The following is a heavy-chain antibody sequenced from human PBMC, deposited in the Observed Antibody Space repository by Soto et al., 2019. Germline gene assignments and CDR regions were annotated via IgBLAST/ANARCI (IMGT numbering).Heavy chain of an antibody. CDR3: ARVTWGSRRRSDPEY. Sequence: QLQLQESGSGLVKPSQTLSLTCAVSGGSISSGGYSWSWIRQPPGKGLEWIGYIYHSGSTYYNPSLKSRVTISVDRSKNQFSLKLSSVTAADTAVYYCARVTWGSRRRSDPEYWCQGTLVTVSS. CDR1: GGSISSGGYS. D-gene: IGHD3-16*01. CDR2: IYHSGST. J-gene: IGHJ4*02. V-gene: IGHV4-30-2*01.